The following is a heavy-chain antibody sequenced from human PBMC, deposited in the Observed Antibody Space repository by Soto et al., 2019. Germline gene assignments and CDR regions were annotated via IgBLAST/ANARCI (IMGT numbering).Heavy chain of an antibody. Sequence: PGGSLRLSCAASGFTVSSNYMSWVRQAPGKGLEWVSVIYSGGSTYYADSVKGRFTISRDNSKNTLYLQMNSLRAEDTAVYYCARAQPYPYSSRRHGMDVWGQGTTVTVSS. J-gene: IGHJ6*02. CDR1: GFTVSSNY. CDR2: IYSGGST. D-gene: IGHD6-13*01. CDR3: ARAQPYPYSSRRHGMDV. V-gene: IGHV3-53*01.